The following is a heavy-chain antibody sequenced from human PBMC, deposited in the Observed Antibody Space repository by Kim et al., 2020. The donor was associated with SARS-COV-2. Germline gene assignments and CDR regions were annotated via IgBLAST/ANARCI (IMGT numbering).Heavy chain of an antibody. Sequence: GGSLRLSCTASGFTFGDYAMSWVRQAPGKGLEWVGFSRSKAYGGTTEYAASVKDRFTISRDDSKSIAYLQMNSLKTEDTAVYYCTRAHNIGRWAYYYYYYMDVWGKGTTVTVSS. D-gene: IGHD5-12*01. CDR1: GFTFGDYA. V-gene: IGHV3-49*04. CDR2: SRSKAYGGTT. J-gene: IGHJ6*03. CDR3: TRAHNIGRWAYYYYYYMDV.